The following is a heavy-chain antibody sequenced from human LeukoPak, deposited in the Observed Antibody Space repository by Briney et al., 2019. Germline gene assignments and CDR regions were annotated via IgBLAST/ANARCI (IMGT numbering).Heavy chain of an antibody. Sequence: SETLSLTCAVYGGSFSGYYWSWIRQPPGKGLEWIGEINHSGSTNYNPSLKSRVTISVDTSKNQFSLKLSSVTAADTAVYYCASIPGFLEWSRNAFDIWGQGIMVTVSS. V-gene: IGHV4-34*01. J-gene: IGHJ3*02. CDR1: GGSFSGYY. D-gene: IGHD3-3*01. CDR2: INHSGST. CDR3: ASIPGFLEWSRNAFDI.